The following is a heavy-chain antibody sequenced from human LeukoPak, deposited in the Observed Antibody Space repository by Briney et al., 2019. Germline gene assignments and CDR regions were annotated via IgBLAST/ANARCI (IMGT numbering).Heavy chain of an antibody. V-gene: IGHV3-48*04. CDR3: VRGDYSDSSGPGY. Sequence: GGSLRLSCAASGFTFSSYAMSWVRQAPGEGLEWVSHISSGGSARYYADSVKGRFTISRDNSKNSLYLQMNSLRAEDTAVYYCVRGDYSDSSGPGYWGQGTLVTVS. CDR2: ISSGGSAR. J-gene: IGHJ4*02. CDR1: GFTFSSYA. D-gene: IGHD3-22*01.